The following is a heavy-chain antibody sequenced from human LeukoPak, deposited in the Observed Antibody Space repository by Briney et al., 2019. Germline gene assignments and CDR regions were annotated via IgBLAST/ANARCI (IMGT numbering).Heavy chain of an antibody. D-gene: IGHD1-26*01. CDR3: AREGGIVGATSAFDY. J-gene: IGHJ4*02. CDR2: TIGSGATT. CDR1: VFTFSDLD. Sequence: SLRLSCADCVFTFSDLDMSWGRHATGKGLEWVSGTIGSGATTFYADSVKGRFTISRDNSKNTLYLQMNSLRAEDTAVYYCAREGGIVGATSAFDYWGQGTLVTVSS. V-gene: IGHV3-23*01.